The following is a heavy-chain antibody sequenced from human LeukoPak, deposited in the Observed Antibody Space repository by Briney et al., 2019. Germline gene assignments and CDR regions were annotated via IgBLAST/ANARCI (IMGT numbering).Heavy chain of an antibody. CDR3: ARIEYSGYSY. V-gene: IGHV4-59*12. Sequence: SETLSLTCTVSGGSISSYYWSWIRQPPGKGLEWIGYIYHSGSTYYNPSLKSRVTISVDRSKNQFSLKLSSVTAADTAVYYCARIEYSGYSYWGQGTLVTVSS. CDR2: IYHSGST. D-gene: IGHD5-12*01. J-gene: IGHJ4*02. CDR1: GGSISSYY.